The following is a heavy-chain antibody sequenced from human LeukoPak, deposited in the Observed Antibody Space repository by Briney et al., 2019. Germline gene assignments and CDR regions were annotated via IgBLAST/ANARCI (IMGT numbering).Heavy chain of an antibody. D-gene: IGHD1-26*01. V-gene: IGHV3-9*01. J-gene: IGHJ3*01. Sequence: GGSLRLSCAASGFTFHDYAIHWVRQPPGKGLEWVSGISWNSGNIAYADPVKGRFTISRDNAKNSLYLQMNSLRAEDTALYYCAKLGSGSPGDAFDFWGQGTLVIVSS. CDR3: AKLGSGSPGDAFDF. CDR2: ISWNSGNI. CDR1: GFTFHDYA.